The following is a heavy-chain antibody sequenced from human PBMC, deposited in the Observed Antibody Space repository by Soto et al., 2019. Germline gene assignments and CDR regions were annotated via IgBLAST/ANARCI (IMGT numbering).Heavy chain of an antibody. J-gene: IGHJ4*02. Sequence: SETLSLTCTVSGGSISSGGYYWRWIRQHPGKGLEWIGYIYYSGSTYYNPSLKSRVTISVDTSKNQFSLKLSSVTAADTAVYYCARTGTEPYYFDYWGQGTLVTVSS. CDR3: ARTGTEPYYFDY. CDR2: IYYSGST. V-gene: IGHV4-31*03. CDR1: GGSISSGGYY. D-gene: IGHD1-1*01.